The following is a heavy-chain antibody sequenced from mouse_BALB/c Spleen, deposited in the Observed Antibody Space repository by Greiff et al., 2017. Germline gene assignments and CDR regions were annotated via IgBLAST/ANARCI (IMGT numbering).Heavy chain of an antibody. J-gene: IGHJ2*01. CDR1: GDSITSVY. CDR2: ISYSGST. D-gene: IGHD2-10*02. Sequence: VQLQQSGPSLVKPSQTLSLTCSVTGDSITSVYWNWIRKFPGNKLEYMGYISYSGSTYYNPSLKSRISITRDTSKNQYYLQLNSVTTEDTATYYCAKGEQYGNYVGYWGQGTTLTVSS. CDR3: AKGEQYGNYVGY. V-gene: IGHV3-8*02.